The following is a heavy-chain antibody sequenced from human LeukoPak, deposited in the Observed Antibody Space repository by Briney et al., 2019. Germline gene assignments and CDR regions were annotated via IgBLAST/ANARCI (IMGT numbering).Heavy chain of an antibody. CDR2: ICYSGST. CDR1: GGSISSYY. V-gene: IGHV4-59*01. D-gene: IGHD1-7*01. J-gene: IGHJ3*02. Sequence: SETLSLTCTVSGGSISSYYWSWIRQPPGKGLEWIGYICYSGSTNYNPSLKSRVTISVDTSKNQFSLKLSSVTAADTAVYYCVKAELRSHAFDIWGQGTMVTVSS. CDR3: VKAELRSHAFDI.